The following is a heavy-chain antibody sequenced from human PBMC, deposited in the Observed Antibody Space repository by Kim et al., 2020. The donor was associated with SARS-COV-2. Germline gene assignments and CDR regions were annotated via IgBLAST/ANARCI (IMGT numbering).Heavy chain of an antibody. CDR2: IRSKANSYAT. CDR1: GFTFSGSA. V-gene: IGHV3-73*01. D-gene: IGHD3-22*01. J-gene: IGHJ4*02. Sequence: GGSLRLSCAASGFTFSGSAMHWVRQASGKGLEWVGRIRSKANSYATAYAASVKGRFTISRDDSKNTAYLQMNSLKTEDTAVYYCTSKATYYYDSSGYYLVDYWGQGTLVTVSS. CDR3: TSKATYYYDSSGYYLVDY.